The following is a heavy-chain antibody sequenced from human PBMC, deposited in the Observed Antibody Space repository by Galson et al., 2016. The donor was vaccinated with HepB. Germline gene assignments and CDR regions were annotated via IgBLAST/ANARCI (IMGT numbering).Heavy chain of an antibody. CDR2: ISGNGDTT. V-gene: IGHV3-23*01. CDR1: GFTFSNYA. Sequence: SLRLSCAASGFTFSNYAMSWVRQAPGKGLEWVSSISGNGDTTYDADAVRGRFPISRDNSRNTLSLQMDSLRAEDSAIYYCAKGNIVQVPAAPYAWGQGALVTVSS. CDR3: AKGNIVQVPAAPYA. J-gene: IGHJ5*02. D-gene: IGHD2-2*01.